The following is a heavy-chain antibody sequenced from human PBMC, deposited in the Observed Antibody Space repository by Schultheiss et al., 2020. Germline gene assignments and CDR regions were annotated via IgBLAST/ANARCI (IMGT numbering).Heavy chain of an antibody. D-gene: IGHD6-13*01. J-gene: IGHJ6*02. CDR3: ARRGAAGRAYYYYGMDV. CDR2: IYPGDSDT. V-gene: IGHV5-51*01. Sequence: GESLKISCKGSGYSFTSYWIGWVRQMPGKGLEWMGIIYPGDSDTRYSPSFQGQVTISADKSISTAYLQWSSLKASDTAMYYCARRGAAGRAYYYYGMDVWGQGTTVTGYS. CDR1: GYSFTSYW.